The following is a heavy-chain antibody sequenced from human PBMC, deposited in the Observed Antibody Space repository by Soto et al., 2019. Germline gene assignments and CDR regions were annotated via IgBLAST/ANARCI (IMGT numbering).Heavy chain of an antibody. CDR1: GGTFSTSA. CDR3: ARDKGRQQLGGNYHSILDV. Sequence: QVQLMQSGAEVKKPGSSVKVSCKASGGTFSTSAISWVRQAPGDGLEWVGGIMPVFATPDYAQKFQGRVTVSAAESTPTAYLELTRLTTAARAVYYCARDKGRQQLGGNYHSILDVWGQGTAITVSS. D-gene: IGHD1-7*01. J-gene: IGHJ6*02. CDR2: IMPVFATP. V-gene: IGHV1-69*12.